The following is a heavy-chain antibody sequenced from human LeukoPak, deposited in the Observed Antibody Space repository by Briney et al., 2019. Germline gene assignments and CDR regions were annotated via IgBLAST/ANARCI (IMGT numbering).Heavy chain of an antibody. CDR3: ARALSSSWYAFRSNWFDP. CDR2: ISSSSSHI. J-gene: IGHJ5*02. Sequence: GGSLRLSCAASGFTFSSYSMNWVRQAPGKGLEWVSSISSSSSHIYYADSVKGRFTISRDNAKNSLYLQMNSLRAEDTAVYYCARALSSSWYAFRSNWFDPWGQGTLVSVSS. V-gene: IGHV3-21*04. D-gene: IGHD6-13*01. CDR1: GFTFSSYS.